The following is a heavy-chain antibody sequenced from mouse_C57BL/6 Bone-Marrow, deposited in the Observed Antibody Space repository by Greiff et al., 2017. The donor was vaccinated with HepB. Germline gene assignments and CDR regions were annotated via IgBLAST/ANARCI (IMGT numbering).Heavy chain of an antibody. Sequence: QVQLQQPGAELVMPGASVKLSCKASGYTFTSYWMHWVKQRPGQGLEWIGEIDPSDSYTNYNQKFKDKSTLTVDKSSSTAYMQLSSLTSEDSAVYYCARWLLRAMDYWGQGTSVTVSS. CDR2: IDPSDSYT. J-gene: IGHJ4*01. V-gene: IGHV1-69*01. D-gene: IGHD2-3*01. CDR3: ARWLLRAMDY. CDR1: GYTFTSYW.